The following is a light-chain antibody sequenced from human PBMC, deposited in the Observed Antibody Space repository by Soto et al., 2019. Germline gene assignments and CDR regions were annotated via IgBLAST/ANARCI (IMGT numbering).Light chain of an antibody. J-gene: IGLJ1*01. CDR2: EVS. Sequence: QSALTQPASVSGSPGQSITISCTGSSSDIGAYTSVSWYQQHPGKAPKLMIYEVSNRPSGGSRRFSGSKSGNTASLTISGLQAEDEAHYYCSSYTSDNRDYVFGTGTKVTVL. V-gene: IGLV2-14*01. CDR3: SSYTSDNRDYV. CDR1: SSDIGAYTS.